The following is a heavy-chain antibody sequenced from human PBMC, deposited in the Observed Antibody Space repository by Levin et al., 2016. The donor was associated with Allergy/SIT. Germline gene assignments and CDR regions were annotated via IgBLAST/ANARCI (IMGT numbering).Heavy chain of an antibody. CDR3: ARCERRLPGWFDP. D-gene: IGHD6-25*01. Sequence: SVKVSCKASGGTFSSYAISWVRQAPGQGLEWMGGIIPIFGTANYAQKFQGRVTITADKSTSTAYMELSSLRSEDTAVYYCARCERRLPGWFDPWGQGTLVTVSS. CDR1: GGTFSSYA. V-gene: IGHV1-69*06. J-gene: IGHJ5*02. CDR2: IIPIFGTA.